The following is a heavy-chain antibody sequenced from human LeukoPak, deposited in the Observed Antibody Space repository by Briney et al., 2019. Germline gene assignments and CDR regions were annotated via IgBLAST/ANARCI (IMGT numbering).Heavy chain of an antibody. Sequence: SETLSLTCTVSGGSISSYYWSWIRQPPGEGLEWIGYIYYSGSTNYNPSLKSRVTISVDTSKNQFSLKLSSVTAADTAVYYCARPKGRDGHTGAFDIWGQGQMVPVSS. V-gene: IGHV4-59*08. CDR2: IYYSGST. CDR1: GGSISSYY. CDR3: ARPKGRDGHTGAFDI. J-gene: IGHJ3*02. D-gene: IGHD5-24*01.